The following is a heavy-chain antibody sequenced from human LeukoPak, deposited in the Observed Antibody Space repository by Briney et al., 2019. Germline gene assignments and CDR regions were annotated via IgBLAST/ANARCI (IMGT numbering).Heavy chain of an antibody. CDR1: GDSISSGGYC. V-gene: IGHV4-31*03. J-gene: IGHJ6*02. CDR3: AGSEAPITPPPYGMGV. CDR2: IYSSGNT. D-gene: IGHD3-10*01. Sequence: SETLSLTCTLSGDSISSGGYCWNWFRQHPGKGLEWIGYIYSSGNTFHNPSLKSRVVISVDTSKNQFSLKLSSVTAADTALYFCAGSEAPITPPPYGMGVWGQGTKVTVSS.